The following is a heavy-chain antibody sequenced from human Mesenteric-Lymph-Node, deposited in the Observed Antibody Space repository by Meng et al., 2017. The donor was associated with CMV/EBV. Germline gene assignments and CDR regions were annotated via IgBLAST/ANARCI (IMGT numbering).Heavy chain of an antibody. CDR1: GLSFTTYS. J-gene: IGHJ4*02. CDR2: IGSGSIYI. Sequence: GGSLRLSCAASGLSFTTYSMNWVRQAPGKGLEWVSSIGSGSIYIFYADSVKGRFTVSRDNAKNSLFLQMNSLRAEDTAVYYCARDRSHYSLGNYIKYLDYWGQGTLVTVSS. CDR3: ARDRSHYSLGNYIKYLDY. V-gene: IGHV3-21*01. D-gene: IGHD3-10*01.